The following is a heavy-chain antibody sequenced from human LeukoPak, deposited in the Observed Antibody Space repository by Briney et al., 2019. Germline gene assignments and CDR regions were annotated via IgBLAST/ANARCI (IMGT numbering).Heavy chain of an antibody. D-gene: IGHD6-25*01. CDR2: IYHSGST. CDR1: GGSISSGGYS. CDR3: SGGTAAAFDY. V-gene: IGHV4-30-2*01. Sequence: PSETLSLACAVSGGSISSGGYSWRWIRQPPGKGLEWIGYIYHSGSTYYNPSLKSRVTISVDRSNNQFSLKRSSVTAADTAVYYCSGGTAAAFDYWGQGTLVSVSS. J-gene: IGHJ4*02.